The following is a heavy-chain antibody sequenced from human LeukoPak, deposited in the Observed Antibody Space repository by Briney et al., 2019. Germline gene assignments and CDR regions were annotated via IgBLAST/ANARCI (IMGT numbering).Heavy chain of an antibody. Sequence: SETLSLTCAVYGGSFSGYYWSWIRQPPGKGLEWIGEINHSGSTNYNPSLKSRVTISVDTSKNQFSLKLSSVTAADTAVYYCARGVGRWQWPPKAEYFQHWGQGTLVTVSS. CDR1: GGSFSGYY. CDR2: INHSGST. V-gene: IGHV4-34*01. J-gene: IGHJ1*01. D-gene: IGHD6-19*01. CDR3: ARGVGRWQWPPKAEYFQH.